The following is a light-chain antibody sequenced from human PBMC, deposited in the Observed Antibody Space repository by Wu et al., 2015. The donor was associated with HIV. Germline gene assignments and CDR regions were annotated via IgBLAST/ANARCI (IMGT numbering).Light chain of an antibody. CDR3: QQYNNWPLFT. J-gene: IGKJ3*01. CDR1: HSISTS. Sequence: EIVLTQSPVTLSLSPGERATLSCRASHSISTSLAWYQQKPGQAPRLLIYGASTRATGIPARFSGSGSGTEFTLTISSMQSEDFAVYYCQQYNNWPLFTFGPGTKVDIK. CDR2: GAS. V-gene: IGKV3-15*01.